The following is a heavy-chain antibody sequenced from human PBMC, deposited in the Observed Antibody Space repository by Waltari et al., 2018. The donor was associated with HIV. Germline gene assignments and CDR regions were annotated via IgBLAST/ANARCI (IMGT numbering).Heavy chain of an antibody. J-gene: IGHJ4*02. Sequence: EVQLLESGGGFVQPGGSLRLSCAVSGFSFSTYVMSWVRQAPGKGLEWVSAISGSGDNTYYADSVKGRFTISRDNSKNTLYLQMSSLRAEDTAVYYCAKGKTGDFWGQGTLVTVSS. CDR1: GFSFSTYV. CDR2: ISGSGDNT. V-gene: IGHV3-23*01. CDR3: AKGKTGDF.